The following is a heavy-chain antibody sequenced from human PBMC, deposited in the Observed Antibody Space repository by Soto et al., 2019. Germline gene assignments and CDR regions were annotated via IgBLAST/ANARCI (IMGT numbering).Heavy chain of an antibody. V-gene: IGHV3-23*01. Sequence: EVQLLESGGGLVQPGGSLRLSCAASGFTFSSYAMNWVRQAPGKGLEWVSAISGSGDSTNYADSVKGRFTISRDNSKNTLNLQMNSLRAEDTAVYYCAKVRYYYYDMDVWGQGTTVTVS. J-gene: IGHJ6*02. CDR3: AKVRYYYYDMDV. CDR1: GFTFSSYA. CDR2: ISGSGDST.